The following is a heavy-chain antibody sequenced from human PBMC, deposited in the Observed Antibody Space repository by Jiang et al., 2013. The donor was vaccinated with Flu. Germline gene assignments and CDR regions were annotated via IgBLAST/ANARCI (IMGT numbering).Heavy chain of an antibody. Sequence: ASGFTFDDYAMHWVRQAPGKGLEWVSGISWNSGSIGYADSVKGRFTISRDNAKNSLYLQMNSLRAEDTALYYCAKGAAPGRPIAGAFDIWGQGTMVTVSS. J-gene: IGHJ3*02. D-gene: IGHD2-15*01. CDR2: ISWNSGSI. V-gene: IGHV3-9*01. CDR3: AKGAAPGRPIAGAFDI. CDR1: GFTFDDYA.